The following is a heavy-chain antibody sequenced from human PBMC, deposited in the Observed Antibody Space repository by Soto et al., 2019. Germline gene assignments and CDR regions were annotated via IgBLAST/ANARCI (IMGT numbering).Heavy chain of an antibody. V-gene: IGHV1-69*13. CDR1: GGTFGNYA. Sequence: ASVKVSCKASGGTFGNYAISWVRQAPGQGLEWMGGIIPIFGTVNYAQNFQGRVTITADESKSTAYMELSSLRSEDTAVYYCAGAFYSSSSILQHWGQGTLVTV. CDR2: IIPIFGTV. J-gene: IGHJ1*01. CDR3: AGAFYSSSSILQH. D-gene: IGHD6-6*01.